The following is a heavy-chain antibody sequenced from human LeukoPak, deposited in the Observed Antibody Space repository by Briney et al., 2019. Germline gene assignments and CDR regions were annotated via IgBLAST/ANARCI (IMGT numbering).Heavy chain of an antibody. V-gene: IGHV4-59*01. Sequence: SETLSLTCTVSGGSISSYYWSWIRQPPGKGLEWIGYIYYSGSTNYNPSLKSRVTISVDTSKNQFSLKLSSVTAADTAVYYCARGYSGSYGPDAFDIWGQGTMVTVSS. CDR3: ARGYSGSYGPDAFDI. J-gene: IGHJ3*02. CDR1: GGSISSYY. D-gene: IGHD1-26*01. CDR2: IYYSGST.